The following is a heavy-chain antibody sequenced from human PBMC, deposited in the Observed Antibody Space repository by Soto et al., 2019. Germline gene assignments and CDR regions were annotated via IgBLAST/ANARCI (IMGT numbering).Heavy chain of an antibody. CDR1: GGTFSNYG. D-gene: IGHD3-22*01. J-gene: IGHJ4*02. Sequence: SVKVSCKASGGTFSNYGISWVRQAPGQGLEWMGGIIPTLGSTKSAQSFQGRVTFTADESTTTAYMELSSLSSEDTAVYYCARDRWSDSSGYYYESAYWGQGTLVTVSS. CDR2: IIPTLGST. V-gene: IGHV1-69*13. CDR3: ARDRWSDSSGYYYESAY.